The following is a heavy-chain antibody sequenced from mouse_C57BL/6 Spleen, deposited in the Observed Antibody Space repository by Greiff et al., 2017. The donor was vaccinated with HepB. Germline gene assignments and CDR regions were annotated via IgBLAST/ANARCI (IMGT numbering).Heavy chain of an antibody. V-gene: IGHV5-6*01. CDR2: ISSGGSYT. CDR1: GFTFSSYG. D-gene: IGHD1-1*01. Sequence: DVQLQESGGDLVKPGGSLKLSCAASGFTFSSYGMSWVRQTPDKRLEWVATISSGGSYTYYPDSVKGRFTISRDNAKNTLYLQMSSLKSEDTAMYYCARRDYYGTSFDYWGQGTTLTVSS. CDR3: ARRDYYGTSFDY. J-gene: IGHJ2*01.